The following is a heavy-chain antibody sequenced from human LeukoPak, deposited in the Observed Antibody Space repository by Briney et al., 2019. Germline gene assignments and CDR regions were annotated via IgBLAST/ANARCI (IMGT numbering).Heavy chain of an antibody. CDR2: ISAYNGNT. D-gene: IGHD3-22*01. CDR1: GYTFTSYG. Sequence: GASVKVSCKASGYTFTSYGISWVRQAAGQGREWMGWISAYNGNTNYAQKLQGRVTMTTDTSTSTAYMELSSLRSEDTAVYYCATVYSYDSSAYYRLDYWGQGTLVTVSS. V-gene: IGHV1-18*01. CDR3: ATVYSYDSSAYYRLDY. J-gene: IGHJ4*02.